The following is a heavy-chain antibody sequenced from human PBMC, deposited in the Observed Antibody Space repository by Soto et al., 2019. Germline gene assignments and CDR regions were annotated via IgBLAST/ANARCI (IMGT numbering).Heavy chain of an antibody. CDR1: GGSISSYY. V-gene: IGHV4-59*01. D-gene: IGHD5-18*01. CDR2: IYYSGSP. J-gene: IGHJ4*02. Sequence: SETLSLTCTVSGGSISSYYWSWIRQPPGKGLEWIGYIYYSGSPNYNPSLKSRVTISVDTSKNQFSLKLNSVTAADTAAYYCASCGYSYCHPYFDYWGQGTLVTVSS. CDR3: ASCGYSYCHPYFDY.